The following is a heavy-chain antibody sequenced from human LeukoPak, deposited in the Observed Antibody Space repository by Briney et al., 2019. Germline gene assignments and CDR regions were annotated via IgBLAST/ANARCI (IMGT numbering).Heavy chain of an antibody. J-gene: IGHJ4*02. CDR2: ISSSSSYI. CDR1: GFTFSSYS. Sequence: PGGSLRLSCAASGFTFSSYSMNWVRQAPGKGLEWVSSISSSSSYIYYADSVKGRFTISRDNAKNSLYLQMNSLRAEDTAVYYCAILDYDFWSGYYPYPFDYWGQGTLVTVSS. CDR3: AILDYDFWSGYYPYPFDY. V-gene: IGHV3-21*01. D-gene: IGHD3-3*01.